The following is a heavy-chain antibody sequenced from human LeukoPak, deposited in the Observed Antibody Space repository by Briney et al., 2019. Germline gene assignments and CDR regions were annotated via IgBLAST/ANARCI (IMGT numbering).Heavy chain of an antibody. D-gene: IGHD3-22*01. J-gene: IGHJ4*02. CDR2: ISSSSSYI. Sequence: GGSLRLSCAASGFTFSSYSMNWVRQAPGKGLEWVSSISSSSSYIYYADSVKGRFTISRDNAKNSLYLQVNSLRAEDTALYYCARNFGGGDSSGPYYWGQGTLVTVSS. V-gene: IGHV3-21*04. CDR1: GFTFSSYS. CDR3: ARNFGGGDSSGPYY.